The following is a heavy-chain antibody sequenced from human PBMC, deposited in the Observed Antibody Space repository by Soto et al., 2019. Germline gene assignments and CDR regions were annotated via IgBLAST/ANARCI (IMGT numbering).Heavy chain of an antibody. Sequence: QVQLVQSGAEVKKPGASVKVSCKASGDTFTDYYIHWVRQAPGQGLEWMGTVNPSGGHTTYAQQFLGSMNMTSETSTSTLYMELTSLTSEDTAVYYCARGGPVVVVTAALDYWGQGTLVTVSS. CDR2: VNPSGGHT. CDR1: GDTFTDYY. J-gene: IGHJ4*02. CDR3: ARGGPVVVVTAALDY. D-gene: IGHD2-21*02. V-gene: IGHV1-46*01.